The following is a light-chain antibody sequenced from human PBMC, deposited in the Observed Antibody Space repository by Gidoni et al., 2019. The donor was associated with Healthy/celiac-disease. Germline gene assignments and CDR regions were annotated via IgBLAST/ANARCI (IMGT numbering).Light chain of an antibody. CDR2: GAS. CDR1: QSVSSN. Sequence: EIVMTQSPATLSVSPGESATLSCRASQSVSSNLAWYQQKPGQAPRLLIYGASTRATGIPARFSGSGSGTEFTLTISSLQSEDFAVYYCQQYNNWPPRYTFXQXTKLEIK. V-gene: IGKV3-15*01. J-gene: IGKJ2*01. CDR3: QQYNNWPPRYT.